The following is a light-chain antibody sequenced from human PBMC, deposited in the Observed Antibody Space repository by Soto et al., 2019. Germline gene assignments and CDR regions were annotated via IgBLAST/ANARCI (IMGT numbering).Light chain of an antibody. CDR1: SSNLGAGYD. J-gene: IGLJ1*01. CDR3: QAYDSSLSGFYV. V-gene: IGLV1-40*01. Sequence: QSVLTQPPSVSGAPGQRVTISCTGNSSNLGAGYDVHWYQQLPGAAPKLVIFGNRNRPSGVPERFSGSKSGTSASLAITGLQAEDEADYYCQAYDSSLSGFYVFGTGTKLTVL. CDR2: GNR.